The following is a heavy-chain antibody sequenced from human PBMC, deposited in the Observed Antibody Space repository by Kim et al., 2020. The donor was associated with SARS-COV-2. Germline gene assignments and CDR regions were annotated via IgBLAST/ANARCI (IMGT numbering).Heavy chain of an antibody. CDR2: ISGSGGST. V-gene: IGHV3-23*01. D-gene: IGHD3-22*01. Sequence: GGSLRLSCAASGFTFSSYAMSWVRQAPGKGLEWVSAISGSGGSTYYADSVKGRFTISRDNSKNTLYLQMNSLRAEDTAVYYCAKHYYDSSGYTHSYYYGMDVWGQGTTVTVSS. CDR1: GFTFSSYA. J-gene: IGHJ6*02. CDR3: AKHYYDSSGYTHSYYYGMDV.